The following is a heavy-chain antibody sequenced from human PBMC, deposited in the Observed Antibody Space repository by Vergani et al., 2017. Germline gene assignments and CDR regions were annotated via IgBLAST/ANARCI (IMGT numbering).Heavy chain of an antibody. CDR3: ARDGVGATNNWFDP. D-gene: IGHD1-26*01. CDR2: INPSGGHT. J-gene: IGHJ5*02. V-gene: IGHV1-46*01. Sequence: QVQVVQSGAEVKKSGASVKVSCKTSGYTFSNYYMHWVRQAPGQGLEWMGIINPSGGHTNYAQKFQGRVTMTRDTSTSTVYMELSSLRSEDTAIYYCARDGVGATNNWFDPWGQGTLVTVSS. CDR1: GYTFSNYY.